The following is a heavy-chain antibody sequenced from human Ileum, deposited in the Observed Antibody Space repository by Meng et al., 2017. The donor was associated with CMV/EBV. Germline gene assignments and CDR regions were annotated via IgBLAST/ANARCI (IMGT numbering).Heavy chain of an antibody. Sequence: GAGLLKPSRALSPTCEFDDSSFSDFYWSWTRHLPGKGLEWIGEIHPSGSTHYNPSLESRVSISVHISNNQFSLKVSSVTAADTAVYYCARGQDNHKGGVHWGQGTLVTVSS. CDR1: DSSFSDFY. D-gene: IGHD1-14*01. CDR3: ARGQDNHKGGVH. CDR2: IHPSGST. V-gene: IGHV4-34*01. J-gene: IGHJ4*02.